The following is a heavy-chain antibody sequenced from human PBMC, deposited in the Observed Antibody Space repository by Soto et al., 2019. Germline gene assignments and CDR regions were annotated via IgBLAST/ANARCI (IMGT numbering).Heavy chain of an antibody. Sequence: EVQLVATGGGVIQPGGSLRLSCAASGFTVSTNYMSWVRQAPAKGLEWVSVIYSGGNTFYADSVKGRFTISRDNSKNTLYLQMNSLRAEDTAVYYCTRAFNGNYPDYWGQGTLVTVSS. V-gene: IGHV3-53*02. CDR1: GFTVSTNY. J-gene: IGHJ4*02. D-gene: IGHD3-16*02. CDR2: IYSGGNT. CDR3: TRAFNGNYPDY.